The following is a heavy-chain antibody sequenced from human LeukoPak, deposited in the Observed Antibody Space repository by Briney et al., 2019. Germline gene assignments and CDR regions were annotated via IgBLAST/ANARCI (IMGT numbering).Heavy chain of an antibody. V-gene: IGHV3-48*03. CDR3: AELGITMIGGV. Sequence: GGSLRLSCAASGVTFSSYEMNWVRQAPGEGLECVSYISSSGSTICYADTVKGRFTISRDNAKNSLYLQMNSLRAEDTAVYYCAELGITMIGGVWGKGTTVTISS. D-gene: IGHD3-10*02. CDR2: ISSSGSTI. J-gene: IGHJ6*03. CDR1: GVTFSSYE.